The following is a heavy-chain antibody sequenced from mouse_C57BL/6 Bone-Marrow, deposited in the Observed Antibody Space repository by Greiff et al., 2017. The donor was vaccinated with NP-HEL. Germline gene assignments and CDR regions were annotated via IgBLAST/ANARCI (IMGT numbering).Heavy chain of an antibody. V-gene: IGHV1-53*01. D-gene: IGHD2-2*01. CDR2: INPSNGGT. J-gene: IGHJ1*03. Sequence: QVQLQQSGTELVKPGASVKLSCKASGYTFTSYWMHWVKQRPGQGLEWIGNINPSNGGTNYNEKFKSKATLTVDKSSSTAYMQLSSLTSEDSAVYYCARSLLWLRRDWYFDVWGTGTTVTVSS. CDR3: ARSLLWLRRDWYFDV. CDR1: GYTFTSYW.